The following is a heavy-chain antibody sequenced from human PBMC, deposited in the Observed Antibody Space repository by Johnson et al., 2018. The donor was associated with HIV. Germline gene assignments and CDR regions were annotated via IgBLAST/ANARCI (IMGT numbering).Heavy chain of an antibody. J-gene: IGHJ3*02. D-gene: IGHD5-24*01. Sequence: QVQLVESGGGLVQPGRSLRLSCAASGFTFSSYAMHWVRQAPGKGLEWVAFVRHDGINTYYEDSVKGRFTISRDNSKNTVYLQMNSLRTEDTAVYYCAKDWGRWLQSDAFDIWGQGTMVTVSS. CDR1: GFTFSSYA. CDR2: VRHDGINT. V-gene: IGHV3-30*02. CDR3: AKDWGRWLQSDAFDI.